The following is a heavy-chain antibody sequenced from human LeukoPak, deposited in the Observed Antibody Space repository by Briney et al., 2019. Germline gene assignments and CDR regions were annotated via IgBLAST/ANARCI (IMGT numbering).Heavy chain of an antibody. J-gene: IGHJ4*02. D-gene: IGHD4-17*01. Sequence: SETLSLTCTVSGGSISSYYWSWIRQPPGKGLEWIGYIYYSGSTKYNPALKSRVTISIDSSKNQFSLNLSSVTAADTAVYYCARGTVTMDYWGRGTLVTVSS. CDR2: IYYSGST. CDR3: ARGTVTMDY. CDR1: GGSISSYY. V-gene: IGHV4-59*13.